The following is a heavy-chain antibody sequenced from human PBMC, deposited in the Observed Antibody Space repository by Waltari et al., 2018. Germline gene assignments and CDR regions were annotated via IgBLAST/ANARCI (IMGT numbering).Heavy chain of an antibody. CDR1: GFTFSSNW. CDR2: IKEDGNER. D-gene: IGHD3-16*01. CDR3: GGGGLDGAAY. V-gene: IGHV3-7*01. Sequence: EMQLVESGGTLVQPGGSLRLSCAASGFTFSSNWMSWVRQAPGKGLEWVDSIKEDGNERYYLDSVKGRFTISRDNAKNTLYLQMNSLRVEDTAVYYCGGGGLDGAAYWGQGTLVNVSS. J-gene: IGHJ4*02.